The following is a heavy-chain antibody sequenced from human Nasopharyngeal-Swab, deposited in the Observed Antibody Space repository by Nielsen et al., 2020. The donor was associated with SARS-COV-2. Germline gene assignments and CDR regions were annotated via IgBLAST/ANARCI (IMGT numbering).Heavy chain of an antibody. J-gene: IGHJ6*02. Sequence: SVKVSCKASGYTFTSYAMNWVRQAPGQGLEWMGWINTNTGNPTYAQGFTGRFVFSLDTSVSTAYLQISSLKAEDTAVYYCAAGDSGVRGTGAESSYYYYGMDVWGQGTAVTVSS. CDR2: INTNTGNP. CDR1: GYTFTSYA. CDR3: AAGDSGVRGTGAESSYYYYGMDV. D-gene: IGHD1-26*01. V-gene: IGHV7-4-1*02.